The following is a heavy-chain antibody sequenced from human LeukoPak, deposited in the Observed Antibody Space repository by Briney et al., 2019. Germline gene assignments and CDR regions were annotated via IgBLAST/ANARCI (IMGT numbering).Heavy chain of an antibody. CDR3: GRGGSSGYYYNAFDL. D-gene: IGHD3-22*01. CDR2: ISISGSTI. Sequence: GGSLRLSCVASGFIVSDFEMNWVRQRPGKGLEWVSYISISGSTIYYADSVNGRFTTSRDTTKNSLFLQMNSLRAEDTAVYYCGRGGSSGYYYNAFDLWGQGTRVTVSS. V-gene: IGHV3-48*03. CDR1: GFIVSDFE. J-gene: IGHJ3*01.